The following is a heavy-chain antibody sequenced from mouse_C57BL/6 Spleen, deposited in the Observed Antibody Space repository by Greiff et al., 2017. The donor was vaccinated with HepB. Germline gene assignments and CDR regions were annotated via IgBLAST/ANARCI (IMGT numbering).Heavy chain of an antibody. Sequence: VQLQQSGTELVRPGASVKLSCKASGYTFTSYWMHWVKQRPGQGLEWIGNINPSNGDTNYNEKFKSKATLTVDKSSSTAYMQLSSLTSEDSAVYYCARWGLGRYEMDYWGQGTTVTVSS. J-gene: IGHJ4*01. CDR3: ARWGLGRYEMDY. D-gene: IGHD4-1*01. CDR2: INPSNGDT. CDR1: GYTFTSYW. V-gene: IGHV1-53*01.